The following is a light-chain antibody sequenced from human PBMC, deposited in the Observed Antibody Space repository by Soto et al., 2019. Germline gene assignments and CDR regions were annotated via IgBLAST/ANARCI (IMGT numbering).Light chain of an antibody. Sequence: QSARAQPASLSGPRGQSITISCTGTSSDVGRYNYVSWFQQHPGKVPKLIIYDVSNWPSGVSDRFSGSKSGNTASLTISGLQPEDEADYYCSSFTSSSTFGFGTGTKVTVL. CDR1: SSDVGRYNY. CDR3: SSFTSSSTFG. J-gene: IGLJ1*01. V-gene: IGLV2-14*03. CDR2: DVS.